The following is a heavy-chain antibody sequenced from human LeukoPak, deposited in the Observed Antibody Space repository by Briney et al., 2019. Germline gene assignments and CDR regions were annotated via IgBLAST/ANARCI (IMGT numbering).Heavy chain of an antibody. CDR2: IIPIFGTA. CDR1: GGTFISYA. V-gene: IGHV1-69*05. Sequence: SVKVSCKASGGTFISYAISWVRQAPGQGLEWMVRIIPIFGTANYAQKFQGRVTITTDDSTSTDYMELSSLRSEDTAVYYCARDLTHDYLRRGHFDYWGQGTLVTVSS. CDR3: ARDLTHDYLRRGHFDY. J-gene: IGHJ4*02. D-gene: IGHD4-11*01.